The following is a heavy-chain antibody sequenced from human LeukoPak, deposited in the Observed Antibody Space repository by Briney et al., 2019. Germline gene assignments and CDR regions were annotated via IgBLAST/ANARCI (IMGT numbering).Heavy chain of an antibody. J-gene: IGHJ4*02. CDR2: ISWNSGSI. D-gene: IGHD5-18*01. CDR1: GFTFDDYA. Sequence: GRSLRLSCAASGFTFDDYAMHWVRQAPGKGLEWVSGISWNSGSIGYADSVKGRFTISRDNAKNSLYLQMNSLRAEDTAVYFCARDGRGFSYGLKSDYWGQGTLVTVSS. V-gene: IGHV3-9*01. CDR3: ARDGRGFSYGLKSDY.